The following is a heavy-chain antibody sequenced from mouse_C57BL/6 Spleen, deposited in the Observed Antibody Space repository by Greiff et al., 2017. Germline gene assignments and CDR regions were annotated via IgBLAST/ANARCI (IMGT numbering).Heavy chain of an antibody. V-gene: IGHV2-2*01. CDR2: IWSGGST. CDR1: SFSLTSYG. CDR3: ARNYGITTSDYYAMDY. Sequence: QVQLQQSGPGLVQPSQSLSITCTVSSFSLTSYGVHWVRQSPGKGLEWLGVIWSGGSTDYNAAFISRLSISKDNSKSQVFFKMNSLQADDTAIYYCARNYGITTSDYYAMDYWGQGTSVTVSS. J-gene: IGHJ4*01. D-gene: IGHD2-4*01.